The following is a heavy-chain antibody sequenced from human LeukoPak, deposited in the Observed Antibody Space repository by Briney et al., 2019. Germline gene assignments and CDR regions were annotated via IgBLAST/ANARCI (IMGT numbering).Heavy chain of an antibody. CDR1: GLTLKDDY. CDR3: GRESRRRQVDY. CDR2: VSGGGSYT. V-gene: IGHV3-11*05. J-gene: IGHJ4*02. Sequence: GGSLRLSCVASGLTLKDDYMTWIRQAPGKGLEWLSYVSGGGSYTDYAESVKGRFTISRDNAKKSLYLQMNSLRAEDTAVYYCGRESRRRQVDYWGQGTLVTVSS.